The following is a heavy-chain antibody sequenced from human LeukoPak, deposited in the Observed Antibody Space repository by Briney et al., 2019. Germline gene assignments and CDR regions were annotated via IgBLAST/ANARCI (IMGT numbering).Heavy chain of an antibody. V-gene: IGHV4-39*02. CDR1: GDSIGRSTYY. CDR3: ARSSGTGTFSY. Sequence: SETLSLTCTVSGDSIGRSTYYWAWIRQPPGKGLEWIGSVYYGRSPYFNPSLESRATISVDTSKNHFSLKMSPVTAADTAVYYCARSSGTGTFSYWGQGTLVTVSS. CDR2: VYYGRSP. J-gene: IGHJ4*02. D-gene: IGHD6-25*01.